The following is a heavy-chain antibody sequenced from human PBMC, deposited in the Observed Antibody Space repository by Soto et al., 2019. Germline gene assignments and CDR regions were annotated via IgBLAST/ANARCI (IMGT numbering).Heavy chain of an antibody. CDR1: GLPVSINY. CDR3: AGLIVVRAADSWFDP. J-gene: IGHJ5*02. Sequence: PGGSLRLSCAASGLPVSINYMSLVRQSPGKGLEWVSIIYAGGSTYYAESVKGRFTISRDNSKNTLYLQMNRLRAEDTAVYYCAGLIVVRAADSWFDPWGQGTLVTVSS. V-gene: IGHV3-53*01. D-gene: IGHD3-22*01. CDR2: IYAGGST.